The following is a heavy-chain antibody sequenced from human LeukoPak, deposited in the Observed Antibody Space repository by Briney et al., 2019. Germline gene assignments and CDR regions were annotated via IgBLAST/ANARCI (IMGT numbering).Heavy chain of an antibody. CDR2: INHSGST. J-gene: IGHJ4*02. V-gene: IGHV4-34*01. D-gene: IGHD3-10*01. CDR3: ARNRGYGSGSHDY. CDR1: GGSFSGYF. Sequence: PSETLSLTCAVYGGSFSGYFWSWIRQPPGKGLEWIGEINHSGSTNYNPSLKSRVTISVDTSKNQFSLELSSVTAADTAVYYCARNRGYGSGSHDYWGQGTLVTVSS.